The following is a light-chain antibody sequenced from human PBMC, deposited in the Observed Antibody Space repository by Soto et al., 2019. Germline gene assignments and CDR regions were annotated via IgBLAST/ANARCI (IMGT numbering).Light chain of an antibody. CDR3: HQYDNLR. J-gene: IGKJ4*01. CDR1: QDISNY. V-gene: IGKV1-33*01. Sequence: DIQMTQSPSSLSASVGDRVTITCQASQDISNYLNWYQQKPGKAPKLLIYDASNLETGVPSRFSGSGSGTDFTFTISSLQPEDIATYYCHQYDNLRLGGGTKVEIK. CDR2: DAS.